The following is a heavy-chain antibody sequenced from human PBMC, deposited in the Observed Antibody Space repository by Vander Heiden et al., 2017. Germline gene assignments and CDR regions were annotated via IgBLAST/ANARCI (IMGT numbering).Heavy chain of an antibody. J-gene: IGHJ3*02. CDR3: ARDRSSSGDAFDI. V-gene: IGHV3-33*01. D-gene: IGHD6-6*01. CDR1: GFIFSNYG. Sequence: QVQLVESGGGVVQPGRSLTLSCAASGFIFSNYGMHWVSQAPGKGLGWGADRWYDGSNKNYADSVKGRFTMSRDNSKNTLYLQMNSLRAEDTAVYYCARDRSSSGDAFDIWGQGTVVTVSS. CDR2: RWYDGSNK.